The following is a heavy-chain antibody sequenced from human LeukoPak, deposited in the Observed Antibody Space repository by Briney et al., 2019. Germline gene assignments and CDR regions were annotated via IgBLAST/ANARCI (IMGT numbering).Heavy chain of an antibody. Sequence: PSETLSLTCTVSGGSISSYYWSWIRQPPGKGLEWIGYIYYSGSTNYNPSLKSRVTISVDTSKNQFSLKLSSVTAADTAVYYCARDTYYYGSGSYFRYWGQGTLVTVSS. D-gene: IGHD3-10*01. V-gene: IGHV4-59*12. CDR1: GGSISSYY. J-gene: IGHJ4*02. CDR3: ARDTYYYGSGSYFRY. CDR2: IYYSGST.